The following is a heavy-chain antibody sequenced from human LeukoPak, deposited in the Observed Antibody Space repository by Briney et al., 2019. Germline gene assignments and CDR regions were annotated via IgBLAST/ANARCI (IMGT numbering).Heavy chain of an antibody. Sequence: GGSLRLSCAASGFTFSSYSMNWVRQAPGKGLEWVSAISGSGGSTYYADSVKGRFTISRDNSKNTLYLQMNSLKTEDTAVYYCTRNLGYCSSTSCYVVFDYWGQGTLVTVSS. CDR1: GFTFSSYS. CDR3: TRNLGYCSSTSCYVVFDY. J-gene: IGHJ4*02. CDR2: ISGSGGST. V-gene: IGHV3-23*01. D-gene: IGHD2-2*01.